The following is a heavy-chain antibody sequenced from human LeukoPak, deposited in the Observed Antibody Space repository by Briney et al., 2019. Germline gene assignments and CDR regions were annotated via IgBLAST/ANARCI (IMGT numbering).Heavy chain of an antibody. CDR1: GYSISSGYY. V-gene: IGHV4-38-2*01. J-gene: IGHJ4*02. Sequence: SETLSLTCAVSGYSISSGYYWGWIRQPPGKGLEWIGSIYHSRSTYYNPSLKSRVTISVDTSKNQFSLKLSSVTAADTAVYYCARAGLNFDWLSYFDYWGQGTLVTVSS. CDR2: IYHSRST. CDR3: ARAGLNFDWLSYFDY. D-gene: IGHD3-9*01.